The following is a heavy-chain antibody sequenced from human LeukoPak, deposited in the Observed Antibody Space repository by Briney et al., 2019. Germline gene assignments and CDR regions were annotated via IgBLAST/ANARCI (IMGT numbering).Heavy chain of an antibody. CDR3: ARGREPPAKIDN. CDR2: IYHSGST. J-gene: IGHJ4*02. CDR1: GYSISSGYY. Sequence: PSETLSLTCTVSGYSISSGYYWGWIRQPPGKGLEWIGSIYHSGSTYQNPSLKSRVTISVDTSKNQFSLKMRSVTAADTAVYYCARGREPPAKIDNWGQGALVTVSS. V-gene: IGHV4-38-2*02. D-gene: IGHD1-14*01.